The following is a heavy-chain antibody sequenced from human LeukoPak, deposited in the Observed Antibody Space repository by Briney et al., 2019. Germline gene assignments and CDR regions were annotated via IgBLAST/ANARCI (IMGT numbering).Heavy chain of an antibody. CDR2: IYYSGST. CDR1: GGPISSYY. J-gene: IGHJ4*02. CDR3: ARGEYYDSSGYWY. V-gene: IGHV4-59*01. Sequence: SETLSLTCTVSGGPISSYYWSWIRQPPGKGLEWIGYIYYSGSTNYNPSLKSRVTISVDTSKNQFSLKLSSVTAADTAVYYCARGEYYDSSGYWYWGQGTLVTVSS. D-gene: IGHD3-22*01.